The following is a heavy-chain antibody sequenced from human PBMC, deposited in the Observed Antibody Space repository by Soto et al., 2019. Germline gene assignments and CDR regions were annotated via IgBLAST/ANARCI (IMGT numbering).Heavy chain of an antibody. CDR3: ARVGYYYDSSGYHDAFDI. J-gene: IGHJ3*02. Sequence: QVQLQESGPGLVKPSETLSLTCTVSGGSISSYYWSWIRQPPGKGLEWIGYIYYSGSTNYNPSLKSRVTISVDTSKNQFSLKLSSVTAADTAVYYCARVGYYYDSSGYHDAFDIWGQGTMVTVSS. D-gene: IGHD3-22*01. CDR1: GGSISSYY. V-gene: IGHV4-59*01. CDR2: IYYSGST.